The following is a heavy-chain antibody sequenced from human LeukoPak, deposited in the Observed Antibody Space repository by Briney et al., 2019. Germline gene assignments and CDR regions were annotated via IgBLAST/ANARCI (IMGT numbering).Heavy chain of an antibody. CDR1: GRSISSDNW. CDR3: AKSETHLLTFDI. CDR2: TYHSGTT. D-gene: IGHD3-9*01. Sequence: PSETLSLTCAVSGRSISSDNWWSWVRQPPGKGLEWIGETYHSGTTNYNPSLKSRVTISLDKSKNQFSLKLSSVTVADTAVYYCAKSETHLLTFDIWGQGTMVIVSS. J-gene: IGHJ3*02. V-gene: IGHV4-4*02.